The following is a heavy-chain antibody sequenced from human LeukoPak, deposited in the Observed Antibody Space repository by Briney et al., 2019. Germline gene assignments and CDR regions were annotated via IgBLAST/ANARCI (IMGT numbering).Heavy chain of an antibody. V-gene: IGHV5-51*01. Sequence: GESLKISCQGSGYSFTNYWVGWVRKMPGKGLEWMGIIYPGDSDTRYSPSFQGQVTISVDKSISTAYLQWSSLKASDAAIYYCARLPDSGSYFRGVEYYMDVWGKGTTVTVS. D-gene: IGHD1-26*01. J-gene: IGHJ6*03. CDR2: IYPGDSDT. CDR1: GYSFTNYW. CDR3: ARLPDSGSYFRGVEYYMDV.